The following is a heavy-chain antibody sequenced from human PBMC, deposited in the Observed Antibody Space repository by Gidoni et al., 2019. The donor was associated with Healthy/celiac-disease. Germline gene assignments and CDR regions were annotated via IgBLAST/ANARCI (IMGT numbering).Heavy chain of an antibody. V-gene: IGHV4-39*01. CDR1: GGSISSSSYY. CDR2: SYYSGST. J-gene: IGHJ4*02. Sequence: QLQLQESGPGLVKPSETLSLTCTVSGGSISSSSYYWCWIRQTPRQGLGWRRQPPGKGLDWIGSSYYSGSTYYNPSLKSRVTISVDTSKNQFSLKLSSVTAADTAVYYCARHFYSSGYYYVPKSPFDYWGQGTLVTVSS. CDR3: ARHFYSSGYYYVPKSPFDY. D-gene: IGHD3-22*01.